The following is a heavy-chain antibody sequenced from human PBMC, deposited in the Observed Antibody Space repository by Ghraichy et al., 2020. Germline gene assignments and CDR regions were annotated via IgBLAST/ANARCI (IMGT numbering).Heavy chain of an antibody. CDR3: ARGSRGGMDV. CDR1: GFSFSNYT. Sequence: GGSLRLSCAGSGFSFSNYTLNWVRQAPGKGLEWVSSIKSSSYYIHYADSVKGRFTISRDNVKNSLYLEMNSLRAEDTGLYYCARGSRGGMDVWGQGTTVTVFS. V-gene: IGHV3-21*01. J-gene: IGHJ6*02. CDR2: IKSSSYYI.